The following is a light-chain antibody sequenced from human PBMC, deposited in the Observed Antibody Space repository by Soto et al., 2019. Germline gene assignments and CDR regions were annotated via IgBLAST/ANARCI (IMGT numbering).Light chain of an antibody. V-gene: IGKV3-20*01. Sequence: TQSQGPLSLSPGERATLSCRASQSLSNSELAWYQQKPGQAPRLLIYGASSRATGIPDRFSGSGSGTDFTLTISRLEPKESAVYFCQQHGTRFGHGSKADIK. CDR3: QQHGTR. J-gene: IGKJ1*01. CDR1: QSLSNSE. CDR2: GAS.